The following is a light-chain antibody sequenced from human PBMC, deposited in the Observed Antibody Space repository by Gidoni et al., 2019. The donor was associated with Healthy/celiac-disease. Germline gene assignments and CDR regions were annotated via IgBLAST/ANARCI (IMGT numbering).Light chain of an antibody. CDR3: QQYNSYPWT. CDR2: KAS. J-gene: IGKJ1*01. Sequence: DIKMTQSPSTLSASVGDRVTITCRASQSISSLLALYQQKPGKAPKLLIYKASSLESGVPSRFSGSGSGTEFTLTISSLQPDDFSTYYCQQYNSYPWTFGQGTKVEIK. V-gene: IGKV1-5*03. CDR1: QSISSL.